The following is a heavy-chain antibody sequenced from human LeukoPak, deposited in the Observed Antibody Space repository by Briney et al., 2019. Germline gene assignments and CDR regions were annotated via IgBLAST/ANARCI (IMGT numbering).Heavy chain of an antibody. CDR2: IYTSGST. D-gene: IGHD6-13*01. V-gene: IGHV4-4*07. Sequence: SETLSLTCTVSGDSITSYFWSWIRQPAGKGLEWIGRIYTSGSTNYNPSLKSRLTMSVDTSKNQFSLKLSSVTAADTAVYYCARDVVAAAGTWDYWGQGTLVTVSS. J-gene: IGHJ4*02. CDR3: ARDVVAAAGTWDY. CDR1: GDSITSYF.